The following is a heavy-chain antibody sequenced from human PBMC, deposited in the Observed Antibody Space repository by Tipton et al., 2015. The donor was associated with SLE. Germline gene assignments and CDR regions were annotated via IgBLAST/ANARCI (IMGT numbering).Heavy chain of an antibody. J-gene: IGHJ6*03. CDR1: GGTLSSYT. V-gene: IGHV1-69*05. CDR2: IIPVFGTT. CDR3: ARGTVDPREEVYHFYYMDV. Sequence: QLVQSGAEVKKPGSSVKVSCKASGGTLSSYTFTWVRQAPGQGLERMGGIIPVFGTTNYAQKFRDRVTITTDAFTTTAYMELRSLRSEDTAVYYCARGTVDPREEVYHFYYMDVWGKGTTVTVSS. D-gene: IGHD3-9*01.